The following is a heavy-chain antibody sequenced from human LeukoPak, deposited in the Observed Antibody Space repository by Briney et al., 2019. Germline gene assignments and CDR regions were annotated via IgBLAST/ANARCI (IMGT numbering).Heavy chain of an antibody. CDR2: IIPIFDTA. J-gene: IGHJ6*03. D-gene: IGHD1-26*01. CDR3: ARDLGIVGATTSYYYYMDV. V-gene: IGHV1-69*05. Sequence: SVKVSXKASGGTFSSYAISWVRQAPGQGLEWMGRIIPIFDTANYAQKFQGRVTITTDESTSTAYMEPSSLRSEDTAVYYCARDLGIVGATTSYYYYMDVWGKGTTVTVSS. CDR1: GGTFSSYA.